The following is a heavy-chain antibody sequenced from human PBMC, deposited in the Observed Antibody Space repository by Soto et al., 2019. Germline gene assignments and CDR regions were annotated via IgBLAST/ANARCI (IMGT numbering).Heavy chain of an antibody. D-gene: IGHD3-22*01. Sequence: XGSLRLSCAASGFTFSRYWMTWVRQAPGKGLDWVANINQDVSQKLYVDSVRGRFTISRDDAKNSVYLQMNNLRADDTAVYYCAKIGYNDWDFDYWGQGNLVTVSS. CDR2: INQDVSQK. V-gene: IGHV3-7*01. CDR1: GFTFSRYW. CDR3: AKIGYNDWDFDY. J-gene: IGHJ4*02.